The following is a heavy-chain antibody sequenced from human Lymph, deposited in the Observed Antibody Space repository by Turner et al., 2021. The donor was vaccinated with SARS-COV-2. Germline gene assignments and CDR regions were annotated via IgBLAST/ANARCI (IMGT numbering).Heavy chain of an antibody. Sequence: QVQLQESGPGLVKPSETLSLPCTVSGGSVTSSSYYWGWIRQPPGKGLEWIGNIDSSGSTYYNPSLKSRVTITVDTSKNQYSLKLSSVTAADTAVYYGARQGWLREYFDYWSQGTLVTVSS. CDR1: GGSVTSSSYY. D-gene: IGHD5-18*01. CDR2: IDSSGST. CDR3: ARQGWLREYFDY. V-gene: IGHV4-39*01. J-gene: IGHJ4*02.